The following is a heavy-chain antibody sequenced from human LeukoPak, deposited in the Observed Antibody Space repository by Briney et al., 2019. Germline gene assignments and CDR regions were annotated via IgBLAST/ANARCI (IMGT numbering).Heavy chain of an antibody. D-gene: IGHD3-22*01. CDR3: ARAYYDSSGYYYRSGWFDP. V-gene: IGHV4-30-4*07. Sequence: SETLSLTCAVSGGSISSGGYSWSWIRQPPGKGLEWIGYIYYSGSTYYNPSLKSRVTISVDTSKNQFSLKLSPVTAADTAVYYCARAYYDSSGYYYRSGWFDPWGQGTLVTVSS. CDR2: IYYSGST. CDR1: GGSISSGGYS. J-gene: IGHJ5*02.